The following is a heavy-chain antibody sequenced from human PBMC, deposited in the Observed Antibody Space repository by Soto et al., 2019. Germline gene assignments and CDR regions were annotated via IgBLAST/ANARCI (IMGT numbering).Heavy chain of an antibody. J-gene: IGHJ3*02. CDR3: ARELLFYDSDGFSWDDAFDI. V-gene: IGHV4-30-2*01. CDR2: IYQSGST. D-gene: IGHD3-22*01. CDR1: GGSLSSSAYS. Sequence: SETLSLTCAVSGGSLSSSAYSWSWIRQPPGKGLEWIRFIYQSGSTYYNPSLKSRVTMSLDRPKNQFSLKLSSVTAADTAVYYCARELLFYDSDGFSWDDAFDIWGQGTMVTVSS.